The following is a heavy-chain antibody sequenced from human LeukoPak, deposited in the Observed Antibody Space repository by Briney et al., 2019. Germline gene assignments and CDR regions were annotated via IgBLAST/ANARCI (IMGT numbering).Heavy chain of an antibody. CDR3: ARGFEGYYDSSGSDY. Sequence: ASVKVSCKASGYTFTGYYMHWVRQAPGQGLEWMGWINPNSGGTNYAQKFQGRVTMTRDTSISTAYMELSRLRSDDTAVYYCARGFEGYYDSSGSDYWGQGTLVTVSS. D-gene: IGHD3-22*01. CDR1: GYTFTGYY. J-gene: IGHJ4*02. V-gene: IGHV1-2*02. CDR2: INPNSGGT.